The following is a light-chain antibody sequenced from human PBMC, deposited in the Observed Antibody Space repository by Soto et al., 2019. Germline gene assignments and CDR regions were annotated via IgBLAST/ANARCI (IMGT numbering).Light chain of an antibody. CDR2: EVS. Sequence: QSALTQPPSASGPPGQSVTISCTGTSSDVGAYNFVSWYQQHPGKAPKLIIYEVSKRPSGVPDRFSASKSGNTASLTVSGLQAEDEADYYCCLHGGSNNFYVFGTGTKVTVL. CDR1: SSDVGAYNF. CDR3: CLHGGSNNFYV. V-gene: IGLV2-8*01. J-gene: IGLJ1*01.